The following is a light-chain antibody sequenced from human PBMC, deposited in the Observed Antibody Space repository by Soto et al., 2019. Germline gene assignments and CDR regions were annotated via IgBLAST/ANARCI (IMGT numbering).Light chain of an antibody. CDR3: QQYGTYPLT. CDR1: QSVSISS. Sequence: EIVWTQSPGTLSFSPGERATLSCRASQSVSISSLAWYQQKHGQAPRLLIYGASSRATGIPDRFSGSGSGTDFTLTISRLEPEDFAVYYCQQYGTYPLTFGGGTKLEIK. CDR2: GAS. J-gene: IGKJ4*01. V-gene: IGKV3-20*01.